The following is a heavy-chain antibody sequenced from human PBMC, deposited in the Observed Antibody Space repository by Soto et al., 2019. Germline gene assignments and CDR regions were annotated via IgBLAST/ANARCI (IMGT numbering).Heavy chain of an antibody. CDR1: GFTFSSYS. D-gene: IGHD2-2*01. CDR3: ARDSCSSTSCFD. Sequence: EVQLAESGGGLVKPGGSLRLSCAASGFTFSSYSMNWVRQAPGKGLEWVSPISSSSYYIYYADSVKGRFTISRDNAKNSLYLQMNSLRAEDTAVYYCARDSCSSTSCFDWGQGTLVTVSS. J-gene: IGHJ4*02. CDR2: ISSSSYYI. V-gene: IGHV3-21*01.